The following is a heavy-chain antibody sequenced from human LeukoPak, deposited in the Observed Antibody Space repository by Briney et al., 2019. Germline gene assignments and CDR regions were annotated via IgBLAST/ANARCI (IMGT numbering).Heavy chain of an antibody. J-gene: IGHJ5*02. Sequence: GGSLRLSCAASGFTFSDYYMSWIRQAPGKGLEWVAMMSYDGSNKYYADSVKGRFTISRDNSKNTLYLQMNSLRADDTAVYYCAKVRPGFDPWGQGTLVTVSS. V-gene: IGHV3-30*18. CDR2: MSYDGSNK. CDR1: GFTFSDYY. CDR3: AKVRPGFDP.